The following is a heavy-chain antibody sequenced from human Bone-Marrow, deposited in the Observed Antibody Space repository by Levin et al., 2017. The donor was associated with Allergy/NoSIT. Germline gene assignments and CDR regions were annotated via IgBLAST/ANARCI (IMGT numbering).Heavy chain of an antibody. CDR1: GFSLGTGREC. D-gene: IGHD3-3*01. CDR3: VHRRLSPYGFWDDAFDI. Sequence: SGPTLVKPTQTLTLTCNFSGFSLGTGRECVGWIRKPPGQALEWLALISWDDGKRYSPSLKSRLTISKDTSKNQVALTMTSVGPLETGTYYCVHRRLSPYGFWDDAFDIWGQGTMVAVSS. CDR2: ISWDDGK. V-gene: IGHV2-5*02. J-gene: IGHJ3*02.